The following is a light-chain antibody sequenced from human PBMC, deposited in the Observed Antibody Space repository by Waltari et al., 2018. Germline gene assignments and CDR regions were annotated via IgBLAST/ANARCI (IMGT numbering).Light chain of an antibody. CDR2: EVS. CDR1: SSAIGHYND. CDR3: SSYTNRATLRV. Sequence: QSALAKPASVSGSPGQSIATSCPGTSSAIGHYNDVSWYQQHPGKAPNLILYEVSERPSGVSRRFSGSKSGNKATLTISGLQADDEADYYCSSYTNRATLRVFGTGTKVTVL. J-gene: IGLJ1*01. V-gene: IGLV2-14*01.